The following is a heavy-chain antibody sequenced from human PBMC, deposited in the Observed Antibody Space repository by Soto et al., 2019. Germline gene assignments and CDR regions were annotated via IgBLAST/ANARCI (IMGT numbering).Heavy chain of an antibody. V-gene: IGHV3-48*02. D-gene: IGHD6-13*01. CDR1: GVPFSHFS. CDR2: NSSSSSTI. Sequence: GGFLRHSSAASGVPFSHFSIHRVRQTPRKGAEGVSYNSSSSSTIYYADSVQGRFTISRENAQNSLFLPMKNLRDEDTAVYYCARPGIAAAGRDYYDYYGLDVWGKGTSVTVSS. CDR3: ARPGIAAAGRDYYDYYGLDV. J-gene: IGHJ6*04.